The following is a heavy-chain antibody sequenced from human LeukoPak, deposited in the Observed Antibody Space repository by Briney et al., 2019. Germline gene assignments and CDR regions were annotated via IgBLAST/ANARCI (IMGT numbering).Heavy chain of an antibody. J-gene: IGHJ4*02. CDR3: ARIYCSSISCYISY. V-gene: IGHV4-38-2*01. CDR1: GYSISSGYY. CDR2: IYHSGNT. Sequence: PSETLSLTCGVSGYSISSGYYWGWIRQSPGKGLEWIGSIYHSGNTYYNLSLKSRVTISVDTSKNQFSLKLSSVTAADTAVYYCARIYCSSISCYISYWGQGSLVTVSS. D-gene: IGHD2-2*02.